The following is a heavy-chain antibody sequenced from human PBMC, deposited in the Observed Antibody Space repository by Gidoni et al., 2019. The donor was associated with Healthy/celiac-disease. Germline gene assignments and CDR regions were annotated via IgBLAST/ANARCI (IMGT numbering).Heavy chain of an antibody. J-gene: IGHJ6*02. Sequence: QVQLVQSGAEVKKPGSSVKVSCKASGGTFSSYAIRWVRHAPGQGFEWMGGIIPIFGTANYAQKFQGRVTITADKSTSTAYIELSSLRSEDTAVYYCARASGTQYYYYYGMDFWGQGTTVTVSS. CDR2: IIPIFGTA. CDR1: GGTFSSYA. D-gene: IGHD3-10*01. V-gene: IGHV1-69*06. CDR3: ARASGTQYYYYYGMDF.